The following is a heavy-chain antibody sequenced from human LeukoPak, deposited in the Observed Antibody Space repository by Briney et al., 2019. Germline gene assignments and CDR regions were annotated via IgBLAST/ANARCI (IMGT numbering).Heavy chain of an antibody. CDR3: ARGLAGGGKTPVDY. CDR1: GGTFSSYA. Sequence: SVKVSCKASGGTFSSYAISWVRQAPGQGLEWMGGIIPIFGTANYAQKFQGRVTITTDESTSTAYMELSSLRSVDTAVYYCARGLAGGGKTPVDYWGQGTLVTVSS. D-gene: IGHD4-23*01. CDR2: IIPIFGTA. J-gene: IGHJ4*02. V-gene: IGHV1-69*05.